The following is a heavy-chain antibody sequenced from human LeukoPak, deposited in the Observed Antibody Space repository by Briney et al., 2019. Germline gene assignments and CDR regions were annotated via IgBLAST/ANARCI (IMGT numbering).Heavy chain of an antibody. D-gene: IGHD3-22*01. J-gene: IGHJ4*02. V-gene: IGHV4-59*01. Sequence: SETLSLTCTVSGDSIRNFYWSWIRQPPGKGLEWIGYIQYSGSTNYNPSLTSRVTISVDTSKNQFSLKLTSVTAADTAVYYCARSVFTTSSHPYFCDYWGQGTLVTVSS. CDR2: IQYSGST. CDR1: GDSIRNFY. CDR3: ARSVFTTSSHPYFCDY.